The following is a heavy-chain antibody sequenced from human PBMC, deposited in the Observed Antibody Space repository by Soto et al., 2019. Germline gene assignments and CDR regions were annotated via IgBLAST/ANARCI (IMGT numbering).Heavy chain of an antibody. CDR1: GFTFSNYA. Sequence: EVQLLESGGGSVQPGGSLRLSCAASGFTFSNYAMSWVRQAPGKGLEWVSGLSDGGGSTFYADSVKGRFTISRDNAKNTLYLQMSSLRAEDTAVYYCARDSSGNYYGMDVWGQGTTVTVSS. CDR3: ARDSSGNYYGMDV. CDR2: LSDGGGST. J-gene: IGHJ6*02. D-gene: IGHD6-19*01. V-gene: IGHV3-23*01.